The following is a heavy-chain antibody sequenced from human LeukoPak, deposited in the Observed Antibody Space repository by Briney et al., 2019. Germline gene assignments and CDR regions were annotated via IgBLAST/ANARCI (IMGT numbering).Heavy chain of an antibody. D-gene: IGHD1-1*01. Sequence: SETLSLTCAVYGGSFSGYYWSWIRQPPGKGLEWIGYIYYSGSTNYNPSLKSRVTISVDTSKNQFSLKLTSVTAADTAVYYCARHGRLINSDVWGQGTTVTVSS. J-gene: IGHJ6*02. CDR3: ARHGRLINSDV. CDR1: GGSFSGYY. V-gene: IGHV4-59*08. CDR2: IYYSGST.